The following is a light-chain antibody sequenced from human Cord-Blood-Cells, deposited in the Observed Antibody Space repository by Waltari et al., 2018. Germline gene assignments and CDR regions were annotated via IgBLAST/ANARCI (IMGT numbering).Light chain of an antibody. V-gene: IGKV3-15*01. Sequence: TQSPATLSVSPGERATLSCRASQSVSSNLAWYQQTPGQAPRLLIYGASTRATGIPARFSGSGSGTEFTLTISSLQSEDFAVYYCQQYNNWPPYTFGQGTKLEIK. CDR2: GAS. J-gene: IGKJ2*01. CDR3: QQYNNWPPYT. CDR1: QSVSSN.